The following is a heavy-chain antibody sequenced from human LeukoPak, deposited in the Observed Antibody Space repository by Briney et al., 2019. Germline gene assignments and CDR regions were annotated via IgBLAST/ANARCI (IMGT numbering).Heavy chain of an antibody. CDR1: GFTFSSYG. CDR3: AKEGYYDSSGYYFGYYYYYYMDV. Sequence: GGSLRLSCAASGFTFSSYGMSWVRQAPGEGLEWVSAISGSGGSTYYADSVKGRFTISRDNSKNTLYLQMNSLRAEDTAVYYCAKEGYYDSSGYYFGYYYYYYMDVWGKGTTVTISS. CDR2: ISGSGGST. D-gene: IGHD3-22*01. J-gene: IGHJ6*03. V-gene: IGHV3-23*01.